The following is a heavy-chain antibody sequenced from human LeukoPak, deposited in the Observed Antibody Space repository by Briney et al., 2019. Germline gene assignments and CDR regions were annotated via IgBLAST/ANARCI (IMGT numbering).Heavy chain of an antibody. CDR2: ISHSGST. V-gene: IGHV4-34*01. CDR1: GGSFSDYY. J-gene: IGHJ6*02. CDR3: VRGAGFGELENGMDV. D-gene: IGHD3-10*01. Sequence: SETLSLTCAIYGGSFSDYYWYWIRQPPGKGLEWIGEISHSGSTNYNPSLKSRVTISEDTSKNQFSLKLSSVTAADTAVYYCVRGAGFGELENGMDVWGQGTTVTVSS.